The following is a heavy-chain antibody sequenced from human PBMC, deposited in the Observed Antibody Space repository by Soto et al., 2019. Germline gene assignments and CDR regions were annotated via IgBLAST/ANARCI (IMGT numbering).Heavy chain of an antibody. CDR1: GFTFSSYA. Sequence: QVQLVESGGGVVQPGRSLRLSCAASGFTFSSYAMHWVRQAPGKGLEWVAVISNDGTNKYYADSVKGRFTISRDNSKNTLYLKMNSLRAEDTAVYYCARDRVQLCFDYWGQGTLVTVSS. V-gene: IGHV3-30-3*01. CDR2: ISNDGTNK. CDR3: ARDRVQLCFDY. D-gene: IGHD5-18*01. J-gene: IGHJ4*02.